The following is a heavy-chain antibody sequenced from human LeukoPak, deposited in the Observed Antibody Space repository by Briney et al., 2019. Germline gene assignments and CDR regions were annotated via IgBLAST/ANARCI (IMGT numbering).Heavy chain of an antibody. J-gene: IGHJ3*01. CDR2: IYYSGST. CDR1: GGSISSYY. D-gene: IGHD2-2*01. CDR3: ARDRWKYRL. V-gene: IGHV4-59*01. Sequence: SETLSLTCTVSGGSISSYYWSWIRQPPGKGLEWIGYIYYSGSTNYNPSLKSRVTISVDTSKNQFSLKLSSVTAADTAVYYCARDRWKYRLRGQGTMVTVSS.